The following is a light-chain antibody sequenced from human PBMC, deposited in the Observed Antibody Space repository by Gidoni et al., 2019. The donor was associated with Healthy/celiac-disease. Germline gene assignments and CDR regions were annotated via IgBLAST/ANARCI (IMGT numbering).Light chain of an antibody. Sequence: SYELTPPPSVSVSPGQTSSITCPGDQMGDKYACWYQQKPGQSPVLDIYQDSKRPSGIPERLSGSNSGNTATLTISGTQAMDEADYYWQAWDSSTVVVGGGTKLTVL. CDR3: QAWDSSTVV. V-gene: IGLV3-1*01. J-gene: IGLJ2*01. CDR1: QMGDKY. CDR2: QDS.